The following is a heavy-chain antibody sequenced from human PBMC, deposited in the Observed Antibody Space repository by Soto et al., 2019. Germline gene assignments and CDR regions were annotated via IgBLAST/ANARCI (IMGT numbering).Heavy chain of an antibody. J-gene: IGHJ3*02. CDR3: AKDIVPSSWIDAFDI. V-gene: IGHV3-23*01. D-gene: IGHD6-13*01. CDR1: GFTFSSYA. Sequence: GGSLRLSCAASGFTFSSYAMSWVRQAPGKGLEWVSAISGSGGSTYYADSVKGRFTISRGNTKNTLYLQMNSLRAEDTAVYYCAKDIVPSSWIDAFDIWGQGTMVTVSS. CDR2: ISGSGGST.